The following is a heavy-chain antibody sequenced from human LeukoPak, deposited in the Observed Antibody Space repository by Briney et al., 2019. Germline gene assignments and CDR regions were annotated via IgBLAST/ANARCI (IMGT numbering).Heavy chain of an antibody. CDR3: AAQPCINGICYLDY. CDR2: ISYHARDQ. V-gene: IGHV3-30*04. J-gene: IGHJ4*02. Sequence: GGSLRLSCTASGFTFSDHAMHWVRQAPGKGLEWVTVISYHARDQFYADSVKGRFTVSRDNSRNALYLQMNSLRAEDSAVYYCAAQPCINGICYLDYWGQGTLVTVSS. CDR1: GFTFSDHA. D-gene: IGHD2-8*01.